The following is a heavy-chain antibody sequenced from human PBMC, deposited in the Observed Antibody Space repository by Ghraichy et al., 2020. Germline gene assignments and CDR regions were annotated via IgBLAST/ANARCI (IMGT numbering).Heavy chain of an antibody. CDR3: ARDVGVVNGYYYGMDV. CDR2: IYYSGST. J-gene: IGHJ6*02. D-gene: IGHD3-3*01. V-gene: IGHV4-59*01. Sequence: SETLSLTCTVSGRSISSYYWSWIRQPPGKGLEWIGYIYYSGSTNYNPSLKSRVTISVDTSKNQFSLKLSSVTAADTAVYYCARDVGVVNGYYYGMDVWGQGTTVTVSS. CDR1: GRSISSYY.